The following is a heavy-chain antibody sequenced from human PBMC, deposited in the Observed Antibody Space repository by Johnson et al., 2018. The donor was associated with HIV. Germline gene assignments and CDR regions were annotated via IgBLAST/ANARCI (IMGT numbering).Heavy chain of an antibody. D-gene: IGHD6-13*01. V-gene: IGHV3-74*01. Sequence: EVQLVESGGGLIKPGGSLRLSCAAPGFTFSNAWMSWVRQAPGKGLVWVSRMNADGKTTTYADSVKGRFTISRDNVKNTLYLQMNSLRAEDTAVYYCAREQELIGERAFDIWGQGTMVTVSS. CDR2: MNADGKTT. CDR1: GFTFSNAW. CDR3: AREQELIGERAFDI. J-gene: IGHJ3*02.